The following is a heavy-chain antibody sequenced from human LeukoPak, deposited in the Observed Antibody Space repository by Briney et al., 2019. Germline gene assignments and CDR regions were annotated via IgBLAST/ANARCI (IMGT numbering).Heavy chain of an antibody. CDR1: GFTFSSYW. V-gene: IGHV3-74*01. D-gene: IGHD1-26*01. J-gene: IGHJ4*02. CDR3: ARGAVAGANFDY. Sequence: GGSLRLSCAASGFTFSSYWMHWVRQAPGKGLVWVSRINTDGSSTSYADSVKGRFTISRDNAKKTLYLQMNSLRAEDTAVYYCARGAVAGANFDYWGLGTLVTVSS. CDR2: INTDGSST.